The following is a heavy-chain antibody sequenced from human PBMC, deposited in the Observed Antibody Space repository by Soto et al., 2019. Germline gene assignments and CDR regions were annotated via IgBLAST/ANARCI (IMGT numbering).Heavy chain of an antibody. D-gene: IGHD3-22*01. CDR3: ARGWAYSSETSGPYI. V-gene: IGHV1-8*01. CDR2: MNPNNGNT. Sequence: QVQLVQSGAEVKKPGASVKVSCKASGYTFTSYDIYWVRQAAGQGLEWMGWMNPNNGNTGSAQKFQGRVTLTRDISISTAYMELSSLRSEDTAVYYCARGWAYSSETSGPYIWGQGTLVTVSS. CDR1: GYTFTSYD. J-gene: IGHJ4*02.